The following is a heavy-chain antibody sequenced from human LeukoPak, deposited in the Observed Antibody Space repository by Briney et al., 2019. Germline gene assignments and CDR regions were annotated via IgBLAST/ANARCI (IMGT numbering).Heavy chain of an antibody. CDR2: INHSGST. CDR1: GGSFSGYY. D-gene: IGHD5-18*01. Sequence: SETLSLTCAVYGGSFSGYYWSWIRQPPGKGLEWIGEINHSGSTNYNPSLKSRVTISVDTSKNQFSLKLSSVTAADTAVYYCARSPRGYSTRGGDYWGQGTLVTVPS. V-gene: IGHV4-34*01. CDR3: ARSPRGYSTRGGDY. J-gene: IGHJ4*02.